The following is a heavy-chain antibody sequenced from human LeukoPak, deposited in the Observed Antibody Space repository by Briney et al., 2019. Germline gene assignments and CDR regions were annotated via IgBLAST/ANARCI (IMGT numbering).Heavy chain of an antibody. CDR1: GYTFTGYY. V-gene: IGHV1-2*02. CDR3: ASIADTAMAYFDY. D-gene: IGHD5-18*01. Sequence: ASVKLSCKASGYTFTGYYMHWVRQAPGQGLEWMGWINPNSGGTNYAQKFQGRVTMTRDTSISTAYMELSRLRSDDTAVYYCASIADTAMAYFDYWGQGTLVTVSS. CDR2: INPNSGGT. J-gene: IGHJ4*02.